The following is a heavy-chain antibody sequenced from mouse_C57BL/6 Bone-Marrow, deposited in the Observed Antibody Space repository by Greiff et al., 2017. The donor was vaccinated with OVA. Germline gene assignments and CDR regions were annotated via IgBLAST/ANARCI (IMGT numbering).Heavy chain of an antibody. Sequence: QVQLQQSGAELARPGASVMLSCKASGYTFTSFGISWVKQRTGQGLEWIGEIYPRSGNTYYNEQFKGKATLTADKSSSTAYMELRSLTSEDSAVYFCARGRWLLLFAYWGQGTLVTVSA. CDR1: GYTFTSFG. D-gene: IGHD2-3*01. J-gene: IGHJ3*01. CDR3: ARGRWLLLFAY. V-gene: IGHV1-81*01. CDR2: IYPRSGNT.